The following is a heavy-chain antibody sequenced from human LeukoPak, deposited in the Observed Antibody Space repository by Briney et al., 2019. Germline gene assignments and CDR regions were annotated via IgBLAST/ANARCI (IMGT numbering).Heavy chain of an antibody. CDR3: ARHFSNSAAALH. D-gene: IGHD6-13*01. Sequence: PSETLSLTCTVSGGSISSYYWSWMQQPPGKGLEWIGYISYSGSTNYNPSLKSRVTISVDTSKNQFSLKLSSVTAADTAVYYCARHFSNSAAALHWGRGTLVTVSS. J-gene: IGHJ4*02. CDR2: ISYSGST. CDR1: GGSISSYY. V-gene: IGHV4-59*08.